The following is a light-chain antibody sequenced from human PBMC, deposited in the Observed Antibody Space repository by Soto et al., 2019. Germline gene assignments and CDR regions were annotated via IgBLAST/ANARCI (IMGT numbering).Light chain of an antibody. CDR1: ETVRSN. CDR3: QQYGSSGT. J-gene: IGKJ1*01. CDR2: GAS. Sequence: VMTQSPDTLSVYPGERATLSCRASETVRSNLAWYQQKPGQAPRLLIYGASNRATGIPDRFSGSGSGTDFTLTISRLEPEDFAVYYCQQYGSSGTFGQGTKVDI. V-gene: IGKV3-20*01.